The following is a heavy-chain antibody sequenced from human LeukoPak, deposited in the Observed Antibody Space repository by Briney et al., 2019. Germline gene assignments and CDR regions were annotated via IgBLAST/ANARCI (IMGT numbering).Heavy chain of an antibody. D-gene: IGHD5-12*01. V-gene: IGHV3-30-3*01. CDR2: ISYDGSNK. J-gene: IGHJ6*03. CDR3: ARGGYNYYYYMDV. CDR1: GFTFSSYA. Sequence: GGSLRLSCAASGFTFSSYAMHWVRQAPGKGLEWVAVISYDGSNKYYADSVKGRFTISRDNSKNTLYLQMNSLRAEDTAVYYCARGGYNYYYYMDVWGKGTTVTVSS.